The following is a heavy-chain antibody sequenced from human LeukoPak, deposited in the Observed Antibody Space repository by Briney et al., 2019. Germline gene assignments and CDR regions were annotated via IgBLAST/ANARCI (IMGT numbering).Heavy chain of an antibody. Sequence: GGSLRLSCAASGFTFSSYWMSWVRQAPGKGLEWVANIKQDGSEKYYVDSVKGRFTISRDNAKNSLYLQMNSLRAEDTAVYYRARRAPIVVVPAAMGVDYWGQGTLVTVSS. CDR3: ARRAPIVVVPAAMGVDY. J-gene: IGHJ4*02. CDR1: GFTFSSYW. D-gene: IGHD2-2*01. CDR2: IKQDGSEK. V-gene: IGHV3-7*01.